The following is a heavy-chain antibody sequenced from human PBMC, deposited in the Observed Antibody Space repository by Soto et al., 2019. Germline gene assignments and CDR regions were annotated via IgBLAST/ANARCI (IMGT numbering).Heavy chain of an antibody. CDR1: GFTFSSYA. D-gene: IGHD2-21*01. CDR2: ISYDGSNK. Sequence: QVQLVESGGGVVQPGRSLRLSWAASGFTFSSYAMHWVRQAPGKGLEWVAVISYDGSNKYYADSVKGRFTISRDNSKNTLYLQMNSLRAEDTAVYYCARELFNAFDIWGQGTMVTVSS. V-gene: IGHV3-30-3*01. J-gene: IGHJ3*02. CDR3: ARELFNAFDI.